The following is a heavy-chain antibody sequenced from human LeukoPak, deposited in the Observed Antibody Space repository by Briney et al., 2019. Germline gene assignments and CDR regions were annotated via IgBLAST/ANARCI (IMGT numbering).Heavy chain of an antibody. CDR3: ARRPLAVANGYLDY. V-gene: IGHV1-18*01. D-gene: IGHD6-19*01. J-gene: IGHJ4*02. Sequence: ASVTVSCKASGYTFTSYGISWVRQAPGQGLEWMGWISAYNGNTNYAQKLQGRVTMTTDTSTSTAYMELRSLRSDDTAVYYCARRPLAVANGYLDYWGQGSLVTVSS. CDR2: ISAYNGNT. CDR1: GYTFTSYG.